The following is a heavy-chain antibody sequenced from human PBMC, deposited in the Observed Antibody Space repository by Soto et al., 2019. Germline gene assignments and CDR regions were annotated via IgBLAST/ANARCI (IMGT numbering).Heavy chain of an antibody. Sequence: EVQLVESGGGLVQPGRSLRLSCAASGFTVDDYAMHGVRQAPGKGLEWVSGISWNSGSIGYADSVKGRFTISRDNAKNSLYLQMNSLRAEDTALYYCAKDIGYSGYDARFDYWGQGTLVTVSS. V-gene: IGHV3-9*01. CDR2: ISWNSGSI. CDR1: GFTVDDYA. J-gene: IGHJ4*02. D-gene: IGHD5-12*01. CDR3: AKDIGYSGYDARFDY.